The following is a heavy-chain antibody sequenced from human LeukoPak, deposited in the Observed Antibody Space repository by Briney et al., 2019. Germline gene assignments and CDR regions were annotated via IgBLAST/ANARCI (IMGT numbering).Heavy chain of an antibody. CDR1: GFTFSNYA. Sequence: GGSLTLSCVASGFTFSNYAMSWVRQAPGKGLELVSGIYGSDDKTVYGDPVKRRFTISRDNSKNTLYLQINTLTPHHTAVYYCAKTQGYYDAWGQGALVTVSS. CDR2: IYGSDDKT. CDR3: AKTQGYYDA. J-gene: IGHJ5*02. V-gene: IGHV3-23*01. D-gene: IGHD2-15*01.